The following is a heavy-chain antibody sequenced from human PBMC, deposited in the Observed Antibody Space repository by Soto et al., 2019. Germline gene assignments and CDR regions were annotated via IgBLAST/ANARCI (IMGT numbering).Heavy chain of an antibody. D-gene: IGHD3-16*02. CDR3: ATDLFPDYADAWVTFRPADY. Sequence: QVELVQSGAEVKKPGASVKVSCKVSGYTLTELSLHWVRQAPGKGLEWMGVFDAEDGAASYAQNFQARVTMTVDTSTATAYTEVTSLRSEDTAVYYCATDLFPDYADAWVTFRPADYWGQGTQVTVSS. J-gene: IGHJ4*02. V-gene: IGHV1-24*01. CDR1: GYTLTELS. CDR2: FDAEDGAA.